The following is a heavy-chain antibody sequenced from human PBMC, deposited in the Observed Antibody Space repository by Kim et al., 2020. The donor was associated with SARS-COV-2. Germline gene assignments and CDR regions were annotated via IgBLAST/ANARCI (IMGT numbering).Heavy chain of an antibody. CDR1: GGTISSYY. J-gene: IGHJ4*02. V-gene: IGHV4-59*08. CDR3: ASGDYDSSGWYYFDY. Sequence: SETLSLTCTVSGGTISSYYWSWIRQPPGKGLEWIGYIYYSGSTNYNPSPKSRVTISVDTSKNQFSLKLSPVTAADTAAYYCASGDYDSSGWYYFDYWGQG. CDR2: IYYSGST. D-gene: IGHD6-19*01.